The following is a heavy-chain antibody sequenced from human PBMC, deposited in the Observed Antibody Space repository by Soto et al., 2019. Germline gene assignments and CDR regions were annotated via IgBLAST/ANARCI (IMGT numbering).Heavy chain of an antibody. V-gene: IGHV3-74*01. J-gene: IGHJ6*04. CDR2: IDNAGTDS. D-gene: IGHD3-10*01. CDR1: GFTLSGRS. CDR3: ARGWFGPDV. Sequence: EVQLVESGGGLVQPGGSLRLSCAASGFTLSGRSMHWVRQAPGKGLVWVSGIDNAGTDSTYADSVKGRFTSSRDNAKKMLYLQMNSLRVEATAVYYCARGWFGPDVWGKGTRVTVSS.